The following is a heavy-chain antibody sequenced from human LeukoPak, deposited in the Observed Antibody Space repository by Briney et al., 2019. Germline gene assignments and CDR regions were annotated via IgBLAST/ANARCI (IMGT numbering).Heavy chain of an antibody. CDR3: ARGYKENWFDP. J-gene: IGHJ5*02. V-gene: IGHV4-30-2*01. D-gene: IGHD5-18*01. CDR2: IYHSGST. CDR1: GGSISSGGYS. Sequence: SETLSLTCAVSGGSISSGGYSWSWIRQPPGKGLEWIGYIYHSGSTYYNPSLKSRVTISVDRSKNQFSLKLSSVTAADTAVYYCARGYKENWFDPWGQGTLVTVSS.